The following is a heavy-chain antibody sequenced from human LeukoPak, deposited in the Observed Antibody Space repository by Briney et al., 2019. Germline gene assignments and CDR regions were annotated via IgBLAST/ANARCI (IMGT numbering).Heavy chain of an antibody. V-gene: IGHV4-39*01. CDR1: GGSISSGGYY. CDR2: IYYSGST. Sequence: SETLSLICTVSGGSISSGGYYWGWIRQPPGKGLEWIGSIYYSGSTYYNPSLKSRVTISVDASKNQFSLKLSSVTAADTAVYYCARLYSNGWYRRDYWGQGTLVTVSS. CDR3: ARLYSNGWYRRDY. J-gene: IGHJ4*02. D-gene: IGHD6-19*01.